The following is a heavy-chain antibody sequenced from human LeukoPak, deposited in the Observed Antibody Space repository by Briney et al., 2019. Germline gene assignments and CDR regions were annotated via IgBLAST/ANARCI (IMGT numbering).Heavy chain of an antibody. Sequence: GGSLRLSCAASGFTFSSYAMSWVRQAPGKGLEWVSAISGSGGSTYYADPVKGRFTISRDNSKNTLHLQMNSLKTEDTAVYYCTTGSNCSSTSCRYYYYGMDVWGQGTTVTVSS. V-gene: IGHV3-23*01. D-gene: IGHD2-2*01. J-gene: IGHJ6*02. CDR1: GFTFSSYA. CDR3: TTGSNCSSTSCRYYYYGMDV. CDR2: ISGSGGST.